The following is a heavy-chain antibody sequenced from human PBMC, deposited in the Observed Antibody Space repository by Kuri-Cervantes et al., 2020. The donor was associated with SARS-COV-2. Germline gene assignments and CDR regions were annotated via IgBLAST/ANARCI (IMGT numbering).Heavy chain of an antibody. V-gene: IGHV3-7*01. CDR2: IKQDGSEK. CDR3: VRGDIVVVAAAFDI. CDR1: GFTFSSYW. Sequence: GGSLRLSCAASGFTFSSYWMSWVRQAPGKGLEWVANIKQDGSEKYYVDSVKGRFSISRDNSYNTLFLHMTSLRPGDTAVYYCVRGDIVVVAAAFDIWGQGTRVTVSS. J-gene: IGHJ3*02. D-gene: IGHD2-2*01.